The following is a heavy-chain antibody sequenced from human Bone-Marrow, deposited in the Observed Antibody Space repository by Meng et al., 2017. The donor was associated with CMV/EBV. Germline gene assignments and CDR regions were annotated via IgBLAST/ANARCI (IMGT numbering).Heavy chain of an antibody. D-gene: IGHD3-3*01. CDR2: IYYSGST. Sequence: SEPLSLTCTVSGGSISSYYWSWIRQPPGKGLEWIGYIYYSGSTNYNPSLKSRVTISVDTSKNQFSLKLSSVTAADTAVYYCARGYYDFWSGYFAFDIWGQGTMVTVSS. CDR3: ARGYYDFWSGYFAFDI. CDR1: GGSISSYY. J-gene: IGHJ3*02. V-gene: IGHV4-59*01.